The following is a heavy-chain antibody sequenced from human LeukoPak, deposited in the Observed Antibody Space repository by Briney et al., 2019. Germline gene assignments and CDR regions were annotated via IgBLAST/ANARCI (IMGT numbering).Heavy chain of an antibody. CDR1: GFTFSDYY. D-gene: IGHD3-16*01. CDR3: ARAGELRYMDV. J-gene: IGHJ6*03. V-gene: IGHV3-11*04. CDR2: IRGIGPTT. Sequence: PGGSLRLSCAASGFTFSDYYMSWIRQAPGKGLEWVSTIRGIGPTTYYADSLKGRFTISRDNAKNSLFLQMSSLRADDTAIYYCARAGELRYMDVWGKGTAVTVSS.